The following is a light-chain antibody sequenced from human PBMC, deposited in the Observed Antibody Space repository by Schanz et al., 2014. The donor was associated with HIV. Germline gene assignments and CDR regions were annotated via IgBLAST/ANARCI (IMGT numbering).Light chain of an antibody. CDR3: SSYTSSNTWV. CDR1: SSDIGGYDY. Sequence: QSALTQPPSASGSPGQSVTISCTGTSSDIGGYDYVSWFQQHPGKAPKLIIYDVNNRPSGVSFRFSGAKSGNTAFLLVSGLQDEDEADYYCSSYTSSNTWVFGGGTKLTVL. V-gene: IGLV2-8*01. J-gene: IGLJ3*02. CDR2: DVN.